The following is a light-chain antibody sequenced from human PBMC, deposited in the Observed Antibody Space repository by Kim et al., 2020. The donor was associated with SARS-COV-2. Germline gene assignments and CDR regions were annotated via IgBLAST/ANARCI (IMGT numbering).Light chain of an antibody. CDR2: GKN. CDR1: SLRSYY. Sequence: SSELTQDPAVSVALGQTVRITCQGDSLRSYYASWYQQKPGQAPVLVSYGKNYRPSGIPDRFSGSNSGNTASLTITGAQAEDEADYYCNSRDSSGNHYVFG. CDR3: NSRDSSGNHYV. J-gene: IGLJ1*01. V-gene: IGLV3-19*01.